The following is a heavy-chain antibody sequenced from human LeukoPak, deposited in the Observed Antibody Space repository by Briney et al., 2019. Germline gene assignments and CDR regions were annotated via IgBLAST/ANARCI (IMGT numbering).Heavy chain of an antibody. D-gene: IGHD2-2*01. J-gene: IGHJ5*02. CDR3: ARAWTEVYCSSTSCSPSFDP. V-gene: IGHV4-4*03. Sequence: PETLSLTCAVSRGSISSDNTWWTWVRQPPGKGLEWIGDIYHSGTTNYNPSLRSRVTISLDKSKNQFSLKLSSVTAADTAVYYCARAWTEVYCSSTSCSPSFDPWGQGTLVTVSS. CDR1: RGSISSDNTW. CDR2: IYHSGTT.